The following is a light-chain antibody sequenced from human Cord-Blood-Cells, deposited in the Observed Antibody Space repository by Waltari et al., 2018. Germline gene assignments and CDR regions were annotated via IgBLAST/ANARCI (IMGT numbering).Light chain of an antibody. CDR2: LGS. CDR3: MQALQTPWT. J-gene: IGKJ1*01. CDR1: QSLLHSNGYNY. Sequence: DIVMTQSPLSLPVTPGEPASISCRSSQSLLHSNGYNYLDWYLQKPGQSPQLLIYLGSXXXXXXXXRFSGSGSGTDFTLKISRVEAEDVGVYYCMQALQTPWTFGQGTKVEIK. V-gene: IGKV2-28*01.